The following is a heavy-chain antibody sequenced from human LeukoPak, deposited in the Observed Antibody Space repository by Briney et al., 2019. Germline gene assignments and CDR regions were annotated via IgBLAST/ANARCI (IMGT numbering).Heavy chain of an antibody. J-gene: IGHJ6*03. Sequence: PGGSLRLSCAASGFSFSTYSMNWVRQAPGKGLEWVSYISSSSGTIYYSDSVKGRFTISRDNAKNSLYLQMNRLRAEDTAVYYWATGNYVSPKTYYYRAVGGKGTPVTVPS. D-gene: IGHD3-16*01. CDR2: ISSSSGTI. CDR3: ATGNYVSPKTYYYRAV. V-gene: IGHV3-48*01. CDR1: GFSFSTYS.